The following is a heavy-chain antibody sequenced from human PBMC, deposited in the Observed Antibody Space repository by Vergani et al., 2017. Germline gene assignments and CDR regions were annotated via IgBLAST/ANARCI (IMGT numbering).Heavy chain of an antibody. Sequence: EVQLLESGGGLVQPGGSLRLSCAASGFTFSSYAMSWVRQAPGKGLEWVSAISGSGGSTYYADPVKGRFTISRDNSKNTLYLQMNSLRAEDTAVYYCAQTSRAVYYYMDVWGKGTTVTVSS. CDR1: GFTFSSYA. J-gene: IGHJ6*03. CDR2: ISGSGGST. CDR3: AQTSRAVYYYMDV. V-gene: IGHV3-23*01. D-gene: IGHD6-6*01.